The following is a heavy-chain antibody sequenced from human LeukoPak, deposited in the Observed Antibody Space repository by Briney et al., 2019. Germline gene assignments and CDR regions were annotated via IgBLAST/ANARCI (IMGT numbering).Heavy chain of an antibody. Sequence: GGSLRLSCAASGFIFSNYGMHWVRQAPGRGLEWVAVISYDGSFKYYVDSVKGRFTISRDNSKNTLFLQMNSLRAEDTAVYYCAKGQRRHVDIVATIPFDYWGQGTLVTVSS. CDR3: AKGQRRHVDIVATIPFDY. CDR1: GFIFSNYG. CDR2: ISYDGSFK. J-gene: IGHJ4*02. D-gene: IGHD5-12*01. V-gene: IGHV3-30*18.